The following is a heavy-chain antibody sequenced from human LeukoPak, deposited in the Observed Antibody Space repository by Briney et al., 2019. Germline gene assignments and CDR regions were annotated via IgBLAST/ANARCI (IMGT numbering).Heavy chain of an antibody. CDR2: ISGSGGST. CDR3: AKVGYCSGGSRPYYFDY. V-gene: IGHV3-23*01. CDR1: GFTFSSYG. J-gene: IGHJ4*02. Sequence: TGGSLRLSCAASGFTFSSYGMSWVRQAPGKGLEWVSAISGSGGSTYYADSVKGRFTISRDNSKNTLYLQMNSLRAEDTAVYYCAKVGYCSGGSRPYYFDYWGQGTLVTVSS. D-gene: IGHD2-15*01.